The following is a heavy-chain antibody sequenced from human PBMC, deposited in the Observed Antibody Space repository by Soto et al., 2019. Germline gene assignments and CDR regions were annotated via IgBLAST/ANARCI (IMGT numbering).Heavy chain of an antibody. CDR1: GFTFNIYA. CDR2: ISRYGDFT. V-gene: IGHV3-23*01. CDR3: ARDRYLDHDSRGYLFDN. D-gene: IGHD3-22*01. Sequence: PRGSLRLSCAASGFTFNIYAMAWVRQAPGEGLEWVSAISRYGDFTYYADSVEGRFTISRDNSKNTLYLQMNSLRAEDTALYYCARDRYLDHDSRGYLFDNWGQGTLVTVSS. J-gene: IGHJ4*02.